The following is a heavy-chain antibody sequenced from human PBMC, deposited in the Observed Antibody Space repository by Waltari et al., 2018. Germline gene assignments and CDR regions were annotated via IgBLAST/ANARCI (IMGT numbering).Heavy chain of an antibody. J-gene: IGHJ4*02. V-gene: IGHV3-23*03. CDR2: IYSGGST. CDR1: GFTFSSYA. D-gene: IGHD3-9*01. Sequence: EVQLLESGGGLVQPGGSLRLSCAASGFTFSSYAMSWVRQAPGKGLEWVSVIYSGGSTYYADSVKGRFTISRDNSKNTLYLQMNSLRAEDTAVYYCATYPPRDPYYDILTGYYNGDYWGQGTLVTVSS. CDR3: ATYPPRDPYYDILTGYYNGDY.